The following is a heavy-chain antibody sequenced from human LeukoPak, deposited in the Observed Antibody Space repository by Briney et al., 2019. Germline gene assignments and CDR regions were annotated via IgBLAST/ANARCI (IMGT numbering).Heavy chain of an antibody. J-gene: IGHJ3*02. CDR3: ARGVKQLPHDAFDI. CDR2: MNPNSGNT. V-gene: IGHV1-8*01. CDR1: GYTFTSYD. Sequence: ASVKVSCKASGYTFTSYDINWVRQATGQGLEWMGWMNPNSGNTGYAQKLQGRVTMTRNTSISTAYMELSSLRSEDTAVYYCARGVKQLPHDAFDIWGQGTMVTVSS. D-gene: IGHD6-6*01.